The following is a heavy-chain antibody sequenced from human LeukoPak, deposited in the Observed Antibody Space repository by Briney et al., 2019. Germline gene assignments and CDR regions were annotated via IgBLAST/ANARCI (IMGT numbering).Heavy chain of an antibody. CDR3: ASQGHGSYSPGIDY. CDR1: GYTLTELS. J-gene: IGHJ4*02. D-gene: IGHD1-26*01. V-gene: IGHV1-24*01. CDR2: FDPEDGET. Sequence: ASVKVSCKVSGYTLTELSMHWVRQAPGKGLEWMGGFDPEDGETIYAQKFQGRVTMTEDTSTDTAYMELSSLRSEDTAVYYCASQGHGSYSPGIDYWGQGTPVTVSS.